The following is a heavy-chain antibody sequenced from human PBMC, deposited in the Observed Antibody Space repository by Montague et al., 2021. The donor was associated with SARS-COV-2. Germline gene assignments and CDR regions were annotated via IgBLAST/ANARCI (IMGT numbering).Heavy chain of an antibody. Sequence: SETLSLTCAVSGGSFSSYYWSWIRQPPGKGLEWIAEINHSGSSNYNPSLKSRVTMSVDTSKNQFSLKLNSVTVADTAVYYCARLAYCGADCFSGREIFVDSWGQGTLVTVSS. V-gene: IGHV4-34*01. J-gene: IGHJ4*02. CDR1: GGSFSSYY. D-gene: IGHD2-21*02. CDR3: ARLAYCGADCFSGREIFVDS. CDR2: INHSGSS.